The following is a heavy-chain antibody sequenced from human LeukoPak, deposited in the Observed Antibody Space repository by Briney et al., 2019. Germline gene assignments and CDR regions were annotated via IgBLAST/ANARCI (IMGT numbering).Heavy chain of an antibody. D-gene: IGHD3-16*02. CDR2: ISAYNGST. J-gene: IGHJ4*02. Sequence: ASVKVSCKASGYTFTRYGISWVRQAPGQGLEWMGWISAYNGSTNYAQNLQGRVTMTTDTSTSTAYMELRSLRSDDTAVYYCATEIVWGTNRLGIDYWGQGTLVTVSS. V-gene: IGHV1-18*01. CDR3: ATEIVWGTNRLGIDY. CDR1: GYTFTRYG.